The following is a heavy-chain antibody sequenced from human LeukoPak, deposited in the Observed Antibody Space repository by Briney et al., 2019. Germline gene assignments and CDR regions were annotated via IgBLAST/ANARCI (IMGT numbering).Heavy chain of an antibody. CDR3: ARIVGAFGGGPDNWFDP. D-gene: IGHD1-26*01. CDR2: IYSGGST. V-gene: IGHV3-53*05. CDR1: EFSVGSNY. Sequence: GGSLRLSCAASEFSVGSNYMTWVRQAPGKGLEWVSLIYSGGSTYYADSVKGRFTISRDNSKNTLYLQMNSLRSDDTAVYYCARIVGAFGGGPDNWFDPWGQGTLVTVSS. J-gene: IGHJ5*02.